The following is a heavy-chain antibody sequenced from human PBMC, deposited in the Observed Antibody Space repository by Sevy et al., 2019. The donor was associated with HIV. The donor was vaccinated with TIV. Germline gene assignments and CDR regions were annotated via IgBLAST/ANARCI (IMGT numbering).Heavy chain of an antibody. V-gene: IGHV1-18*01. Sequence: ASVKVSCKASGYRFTSYHITWARQAPGQGLEWMGWIAGYNDDTNYAQNFQGRVSMAKDTSKSTAYMELRSLTSDDTAVYYCGRGRATNTGSYFFDHWAQGTLVTVSS. J-gene: IGHJ4*02. CDR2: IAGYNDDT. CDR1: GYRFTSYH. D-gene: IGHD2-8*02. CDR3: GRGRATNTGSYFFDH.